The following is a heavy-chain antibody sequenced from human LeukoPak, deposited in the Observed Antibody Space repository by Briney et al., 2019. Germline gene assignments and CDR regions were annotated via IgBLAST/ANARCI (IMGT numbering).Heavy chain of an antibody. CDR3: ARITGGNPYQLPHNYYMDV. CDR2: LIPIFGTA. Sequence: SVNVSYKASGGSFSSYAIRWVRQAPGKGLEWVGGLIPIFGTANYAQKFQGRVTITADESTSTAYMELSSLRSEDTAVYYCARITGGNPYQLPHNYYMDVWGKGTTVTVSS. J-gene: IGHJ6*03. V-gene: IGHV1-69*13. CDR1: GGSFSSYA. D-gene: IGHD2-2*01.